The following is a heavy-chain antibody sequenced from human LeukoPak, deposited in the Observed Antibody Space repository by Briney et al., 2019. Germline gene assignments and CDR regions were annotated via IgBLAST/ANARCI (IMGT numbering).Heavy chain of an antibody. D-gene: IGHD6-19*01. V-gene: IGHV4-59*01. J-gene: IGHJ6*03. CDR1: GDPISSYY. CDR2: IYYSGST. CDR3: ARGSSGWSGSYYYYMDV. Sequence: SETLFLTCTVYGDPISSYYWSWIRQPPGKVLEWIGYIYYSGSTNYNPSLKSRVTISVDTSKNQFSLKLSSVTAADTAVYYCARGSSGWSGSYYYYMDVWGKGTTVTISS.